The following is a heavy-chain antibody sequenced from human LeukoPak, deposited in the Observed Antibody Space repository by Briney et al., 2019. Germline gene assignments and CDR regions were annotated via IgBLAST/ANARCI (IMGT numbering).Heavy chain of an antibody. V-gene: IGHV3-7*01. D-gene: IGHD1-26*01. CDR2: IKQDGSEK. CDR3: AREWDSGWGGTYFDN. J-gene: IGHJ4*02. Sequence: PGGSLRLSCAASGFTFNKAWMTWVRQAPGKGLEWVANIKQDGSEKFYADSLKGRLIISRDNAKSSLYLQVNSLTVEDTAVYYCAREWDSGWGGTYFDNWGQGTLVTVSS. CDR1: GFTFNKAW.